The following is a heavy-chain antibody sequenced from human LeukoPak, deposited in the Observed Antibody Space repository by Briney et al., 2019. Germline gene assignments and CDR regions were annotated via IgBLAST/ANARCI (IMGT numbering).Heavy chain of an antibody. D-gene: IGHD3-22*01. CDR1: GGSFNGYY. Sequence: SETLSLTCAVYGGSFNGYYWSWIRQPPGKGLEWIGEINHRGSTNYNPSLKSRVTISVDTSKNQFSLKLSSVTAADTAVYYCARGNSYYDSSDYFPWESFQHWGQGTLVTVSS. V-gene: IGHV4-34*01. CDR2: INHRGST. CDR3: ARGNSYYDSSDYFPWESFQH. J-gene: IGHJ1*01.